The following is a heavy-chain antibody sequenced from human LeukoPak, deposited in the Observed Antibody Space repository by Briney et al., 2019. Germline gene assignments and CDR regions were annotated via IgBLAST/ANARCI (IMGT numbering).Heavy chain of an antibody. CDR3: ARGPSSGSFDY. D-gene: IGHD6-19*01. Sequence: ASVTVSCKASGYTFTDYYMHWMRQAPGQGLEWMGWINPKNGGTKYSQKFQGRVTMTRDASISTAYMELGRLISDDTAVYYCARGPSSGSFDYWGQGTLVTVSS. V-gene: IGHV1-2*02. CDR2: INPKNGGT. CDR1: GYTFTDYY. J-gene: IGHJ4*02.